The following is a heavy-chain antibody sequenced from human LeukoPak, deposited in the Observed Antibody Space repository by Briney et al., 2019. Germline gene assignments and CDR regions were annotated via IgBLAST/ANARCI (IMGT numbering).Heavy chain of an antibody. V-gene: IGHV1-18*01. Sequence: ASVKVSCKASGYTFTIYGISWVRQATGQGLEWMGWISAYNGNTNYAQKLQGRVTMTTDTSTSTAYMELRSLRSDDTAVYYCARDHQYSSGWSWFDPWGQGTLVTVSS. CDR3: ARDHQYSSGWSWFDP. D-gene: IGHD6-19*01. CDR1: GYTFTIYG. CDR2: ISAYNGNT. J-gene: IGHJ5*02.